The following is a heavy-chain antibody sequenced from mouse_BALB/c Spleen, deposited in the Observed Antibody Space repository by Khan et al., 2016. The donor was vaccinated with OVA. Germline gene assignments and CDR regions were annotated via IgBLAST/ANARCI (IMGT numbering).Heavy chain of an antibody. CDR3: ARGGWSYAMDY. CDR2: IDPANGNT. Sequence: VQLKQSGAELVKPGASVKLSCTSSGFNFKDSYIHWVMQRPEQGLEWIGRIDPANGNTKYDPKFQGKATITADTSSNTAYLQLSSLTSEDTAIYYGARGGWSYAMDYWGQGTSVTVSS. CDR1: GFNFKDSY. V-gene: IGHV14-3*02. J-gene: IGHJ4*01.